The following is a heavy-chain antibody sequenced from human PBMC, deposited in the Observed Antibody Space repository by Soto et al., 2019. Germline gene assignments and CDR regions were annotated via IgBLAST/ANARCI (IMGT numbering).Heavy chain of an antibody. V-gene: IGHV5-51*01. CDR1: GYSFTSYL. CDR3: ARTRAYCVCHCHGEKDV. D-gene: IGHD2-21*02. Sequence: GESLKISCKGSGYSFTSYLICWVRQMPVKGLEWMGIIYPGDSDTRYSPSFQGQVTISADKYISTAYLQWSSLKASDTAMYYCARTRAYCVCHCHGEKDVSGQGTTVTICS. J-gene: IGHJ6*02. CDR2: IYPGDSDT.